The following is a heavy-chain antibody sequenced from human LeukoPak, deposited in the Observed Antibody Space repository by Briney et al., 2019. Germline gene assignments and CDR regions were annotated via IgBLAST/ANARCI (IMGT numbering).Heavy chain of an antibody. V-gene: IGHV4-39*07. J-gene: IGHJ5*02. CDR3: ARGAAAGTIDP. D-gene: IGHD6-13*01. CDR1: GGSISSSSHY. CDR2: IFYTGST. Sequence: SETLSLTCTVSGGSISSSSHYWGWIRQPPGKGLGWIGNIFYTGSTYCNPSLKSRVSISVDTSKNQFSLKLSSVTAADTAVYYCARGAAAGTIDPWGQGTLVTVSS.